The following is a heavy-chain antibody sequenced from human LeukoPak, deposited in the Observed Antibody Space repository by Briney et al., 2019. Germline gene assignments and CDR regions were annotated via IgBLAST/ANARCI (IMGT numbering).Heavy chain of an antibody. J-gene: IGHJ6*02. V-gene: IGHV3-30*18. CDR3: AKGITMLRGVLMTRLDV. Sequence: GGSLRLSCVASGLTLRSYGMHWVRQAPGKGLEWVAVIVYAGSNKYYADSAKGRFTISRDNSKNTLYLQMNRLRAEDTAVYYCAKGITMLRGVLMTRLDVWGQGTTVTVSS. D-gene: IGHD3-10*01. CDR1: GLTLRSYG. CDR2: IVYAGSNK.